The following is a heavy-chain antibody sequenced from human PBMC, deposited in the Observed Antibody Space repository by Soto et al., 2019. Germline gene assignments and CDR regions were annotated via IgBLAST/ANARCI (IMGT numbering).Heavy chain of an antibody. CDR3: AKDPSPQPIPAVTPGWFDP. V-gene: IGHV4-31*03. CDR2: IYFTGKA. CDR1: GDSIRDGGYY. Sequence: SETLSLTCTVSGDSIRDGGYYWAWIRQRPGQGLEWMGYIYFTGKANYNPSLENRLSMSVDMSRRQLYLRLTSVTAADTAVYFCAKDPSPQPIPAVTPGWFDPWGQGIAVTVSS. D-gene: IGHD4-4*01. J-gene: IGHJ5*02.